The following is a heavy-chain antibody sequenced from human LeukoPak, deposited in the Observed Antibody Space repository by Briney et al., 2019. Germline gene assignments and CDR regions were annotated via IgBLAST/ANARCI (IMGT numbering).Heavy chain of an antibody. CDR1: GGTFSSYA. Sequence: GASVKVSCKASGGTFSSYAISWVRQAPGQGLEWMGRIIPILGIANYAQKFQGRVTITADRSTSTAYMELSSLRPEDTAVYYCARGESIAAAVDYWGQGTLVTVSS. V-gene: IGHV1-69*04. J-gene: IGHJ4*02. CDR2: IIPILGIA. CDR3: ARGESIAAAVDY. D-gene: IGHD6-13*01.